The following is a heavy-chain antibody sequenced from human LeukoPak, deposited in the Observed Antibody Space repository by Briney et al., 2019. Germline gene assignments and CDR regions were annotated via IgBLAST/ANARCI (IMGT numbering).Heavy chain of an antibody. CDR2: IYYSGST. V-gene: IGHV4-59*01. CDR3: ARGHYGSGTGTYPD. J-gene: IGHJ4*02. D-gene: IGHD3-10*01. CDR1: GASLSPNY. Sequence: SETLSLTCTVSGASLSPNYWSWIRQPPGKGLEWIGYIYYSGSTDYNPSLKSRVTISVDTSKNQVSLKLNSVTAADTAVYYCARGHYGSGTGTYPDWGQGTLVTASS.